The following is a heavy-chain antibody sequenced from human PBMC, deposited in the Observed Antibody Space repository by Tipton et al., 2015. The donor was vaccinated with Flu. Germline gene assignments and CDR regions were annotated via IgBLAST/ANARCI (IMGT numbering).Heavy chain of an antibody. CDR2: IYYSGVT. J-gene: IGHJ4*02. V-gene: IGHV4-39*07. CDR3: ARVGVVTPFDY. CDR1: GGSINSRSYY. D-gene: IGHD4-23*01. Sequence: TLSLTCTVSGGSINSRSYYWGWIRQPPGKGLEWIGNIYYSGVTYYNSSLKSRVTISIDKSRNQFSLKLKSVTAADTAVYYCARVGVVTPFDYWGQGTLVTVSS.